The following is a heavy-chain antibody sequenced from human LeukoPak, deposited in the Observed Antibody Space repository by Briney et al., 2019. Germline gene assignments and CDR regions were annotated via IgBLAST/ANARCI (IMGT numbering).Heavy chain of an antibody. J-gene: IGHJ3*02. CDR2: INWNGGNT. CDR1: GFTFDDYG. D-gene: IGHD3-22*01. V-gene: IGHV3-20*01. Sequence: GGSLRLSCAASGFTFDDYGMSWVRQRPGKGLEWVSGINWNGGNTGYADSVKGRFTISRDNAKNSLFLQMNSLTAEDTALYHCARYYYDGRNAFDIWGQGTMVTVSS. CDR3: ARYYYDGRNAFDI.